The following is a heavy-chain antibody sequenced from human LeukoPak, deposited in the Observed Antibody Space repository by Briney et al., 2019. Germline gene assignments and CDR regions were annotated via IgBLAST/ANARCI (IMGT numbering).Heavy chain of an antibody. CDR3: ARSGERTMIVVDY. Sequence: GESLKISCKGSGYSFTSYWIGWVRQMPGKGLEWMAMIYPGDSDTRYSPSFQGQVTISADKSISTAYLQWNSLKASDTAMYYCARSGERTMIVVDYWGQGTLVTVSS. D-gene: IGHD3-22*01. CDR2: IYPGDSDT. CDR1: GYSFTSYW. V-gene: IGHV5-51*01. J-gene: IGHJ4*02.